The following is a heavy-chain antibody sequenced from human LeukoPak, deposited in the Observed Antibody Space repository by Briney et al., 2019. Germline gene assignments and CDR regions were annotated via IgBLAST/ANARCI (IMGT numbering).Heavy chain of an antibody. CDR1: GGTFSSYA. V-gene: IGHV1-8*02. D-gene: IGHD1-26*01. J-gene: IGHJ5*02. CDR3: ARSPSKPVGAKFLARNWFDP. CDR2: MNPNSGNT. Sequence: ASVKVSCKASGGTFSSYAISWVRQAPGQGLEWMGWMNPNSGNTGYAQKFQGRVTMTRNTSISTAYMELSSLRSEDTAVYYCARSPSKPVGAKFLARNWFDPWGQGTLVTVSS.